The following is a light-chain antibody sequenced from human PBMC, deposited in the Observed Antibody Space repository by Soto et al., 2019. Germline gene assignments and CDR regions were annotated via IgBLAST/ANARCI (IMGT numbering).Light chain of an antibody. Sequence: EIVLTQSPGTLSLSPGETATLSCRARQTVRSTYLAWYQQKPGQAPRLLIYGASTRATGIPDRFSGSGSGTDVTLTINRLEPEDFAVYYCQQFGTSPPVTFGGGTKVE. V-gene: IGKV3-20*01. J-gene: IGKJ4*01. CDR2: GAS. CDR1: QTVRSTY. CDR3: QQFGTSPPVT.